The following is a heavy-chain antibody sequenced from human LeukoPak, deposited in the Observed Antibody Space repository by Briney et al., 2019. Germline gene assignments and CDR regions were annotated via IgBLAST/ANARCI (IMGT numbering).Heavy chain of an antibody. Sequence: ASVKVSCKASGYTFTSYDINWVRQATGQGLEWMGWISAYNGNTNYAQKLQGRVTMTTDTSTSTAYMELRSLRSDDTAVYYCARLSRDIVVVPAASQYYYYYGMDVWGQGTTVTVSS. CDR1: GYTFTSYD. V-gene: IGHV1-18*01. D-gene: IGHD2-2*01. J-gene: IGHJ6*02. CDR2: ISAYNGNT. CDR3: ARLSRDIVVVPAASQYYYYYGMDV.